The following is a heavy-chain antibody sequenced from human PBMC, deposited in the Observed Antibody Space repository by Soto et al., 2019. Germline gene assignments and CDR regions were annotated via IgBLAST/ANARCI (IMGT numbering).Heavy chain of an antibody. J-gene: IGHJ6*02. D-gene: IGHD3-16*01. CDR2: TYYRSTWSN. CDR3: AGVSSFRGMDV. CDR1: GDSVSSSSAA. Sequence: PSQTLSPTCAISGDSVSSSSAAWNCLMHSPSRGLEWLGRTYYRSTWSNDYAGSVKSRISTNPDTFENQFSLQLYSVTPEDTAVYYCAGVSSFRGMDVWGQGTPVTVSS. V-gene: IGHV6-1*01.